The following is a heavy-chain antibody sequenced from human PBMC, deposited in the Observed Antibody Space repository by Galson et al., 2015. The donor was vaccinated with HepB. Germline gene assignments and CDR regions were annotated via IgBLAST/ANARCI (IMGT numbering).Heavy chain of an antibody. CDR1: GGTFSSYA. V-gene: IGHV1-69*10. Sequence: SVKVSCKASGGTFSSYAISWVRQAPGQGLEWMGGIIPIFGIANYAQKFQGRVTITADKSTSTAYMELSSLRSEDTAVYYCASSYMVATGGYYYGMDVWGQGTTVTV. CDR2: IIPIFGIA. J-gene: IGHJ6*02. D-gene: IGHD5-12*01. CDR3: ASSYMVATGGYYYGMDV.